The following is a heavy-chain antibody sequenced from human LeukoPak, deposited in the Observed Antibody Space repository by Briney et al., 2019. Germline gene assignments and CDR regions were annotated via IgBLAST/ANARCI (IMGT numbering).Heavy chain of an antibody. V-gene: IGHV3-11*01. CDR3: ARERQGFDC. CDR1: GFTFSDYY. Sequence: RTGGSLRLSCAASGFTFSDYYMSWIRQAPGKGLEWVSYILGSSDSSIYYADSVKGRFTISRDNAKNSLYLQMNSLRAEDTAVYYCARERQGFDCWGQGTQVTVSS. CDR2: ILGSSDSSI. J-gene: IGHJ4*02.